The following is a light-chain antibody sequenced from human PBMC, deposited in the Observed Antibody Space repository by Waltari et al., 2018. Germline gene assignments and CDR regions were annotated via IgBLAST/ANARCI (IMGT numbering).Light chain of an antibody. V-gene: IGKV3-11*01. CDR3: QQRSNWPPKIT. J-gene: IGKJ5*01. CDR1: QSVSSY. CDR2: DAS. Sequence: EIELTQSPATLSLSPGERATLSCRANQSVSSYLAWYQQKPGQAPRLLIYDASNRATGIPARFSGSGSGTDFTLTISSLEPEDFAVYYCQQRSNWPPKITFGQGTRLEIK.